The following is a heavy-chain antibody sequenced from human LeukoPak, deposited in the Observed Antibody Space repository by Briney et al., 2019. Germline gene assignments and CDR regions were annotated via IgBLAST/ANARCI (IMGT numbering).Heavy chain of an antibody. Sequence: GGSLRLSWAAAGFTFSSYGMHWVRHPPGKVLEWVGVISYDGSNKYYADSVKGRFTITRDNYKKTLYLQMNSLRAEDTAVYYCVTTRLTNLEHAFDVWGQGTMVTVSS. CDR3: VTTRLTNLEHAFDV. CDR2: ISYDGSNK. CDR1: GFTFSSYG. J-gene: IGHJ3*01. D-gene: IGHD1-1*01. V-gene: IGHV3-30*03.